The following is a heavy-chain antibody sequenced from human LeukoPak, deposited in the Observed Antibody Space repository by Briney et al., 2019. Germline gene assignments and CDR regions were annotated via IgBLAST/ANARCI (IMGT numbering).Heavy chain of an antibody. V-gene: IGHV3-30*18. J-gene: IGHJ6*02. CDR2: ISHGGRNE. CDR1: GFTFSSYD. CDR3: AKDWSNRQYNDPPMRGMDV. Sequence: PGGSLRLSCAASGFTFSSYDMDWGRQAPGKGLEWVAVISHGGRNEYYQDAVKGRFTSSRDNSTNGLDLQMNSLRPEDTAVYYCAKDWSNRQYNDPPMRGMDVWGQGTTVTVSS. D-gene: IGHD1-1*01.